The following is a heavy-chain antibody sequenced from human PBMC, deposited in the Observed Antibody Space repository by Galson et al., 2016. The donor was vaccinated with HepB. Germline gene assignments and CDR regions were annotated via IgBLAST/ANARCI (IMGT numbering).Heavy chain of an antibody. CDR2: IIPILDTV. D-gene: IGHD3-22*01. Sequence: SVKVSCRASGGTFSSYALNWVRQAPGQGLEWMGRIIPILDTVNYAQRFQGRVTITADESTSTAYMELSSLRSEDTAVYYCASVEDFYDSRDYSDSWGQGTLVSVSS. CDR3: ASVEDFYDSRDYSDS. J-gene: IGHJ4*02. CDR1: GGTFSSYA. V-gene: IGHV1-69*13.